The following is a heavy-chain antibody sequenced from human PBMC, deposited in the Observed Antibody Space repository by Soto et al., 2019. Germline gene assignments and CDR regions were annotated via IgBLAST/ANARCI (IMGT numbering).Heavy chain of an antibody. D-gene: IGHD1-26*01. Sequence: EVQLVASGGGLVQPGGSLRLSCAASGFTFSDYYLDWVRQAPGKGLEWVGRSRDKHNRYTTEYAASVKGRFTNSSDESKKSVLLQMNRLATEDTEVYYCARVGGISSDFDYWGQGTLVTVSS. CDR3: ARVGGISSDFDY. V-gene: IGHV3-72*01. J-gene: IGHJ4*02. CDR2: SRDKHNRYTT. CDR1: GFTFSDYY.